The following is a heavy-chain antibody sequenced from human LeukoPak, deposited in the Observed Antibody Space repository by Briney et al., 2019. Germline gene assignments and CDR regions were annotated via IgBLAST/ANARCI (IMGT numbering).Heavy chain of an antibody. V-gene: IGHV3-30*18. D-gene: IGHD5-12*01. CDR2: ISYDGGNK. Sequence: PGRSLTLSCAASGFTFSTYGMHWVRQAPGKGLEWVAVISYDGGNKYYADSVKGRFTISRDNSKNTLFLQMNSLRVEDTAVYYCAKDLLRHDPVATNGMDVWGQGTTVTVSS. J-gene: IGHJ6*02. CDR1: GFTFSTYG. CDR3: AKDLLRHDPVATNGMDV.